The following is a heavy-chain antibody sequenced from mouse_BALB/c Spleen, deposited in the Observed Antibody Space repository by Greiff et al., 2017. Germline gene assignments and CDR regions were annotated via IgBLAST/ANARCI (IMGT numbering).Heavy chain of an antibody. CDR2: ISSGSSTI. Sequence: EVKVVESGGGLVQPGGSRKLSCAASGFTFSSFGMHWVRQAPEKGLEWVAYISSGSSTIYYADTVKGRFTISRDNPKNTLFLQMTSLRSEDTAMYYCARERSYWGQGTLVTVSA. CDR1: GFTFSSFG. CDR3: ARERSY. V-gene: IGHV5-17*02. J-gene: IGHJ3*01.